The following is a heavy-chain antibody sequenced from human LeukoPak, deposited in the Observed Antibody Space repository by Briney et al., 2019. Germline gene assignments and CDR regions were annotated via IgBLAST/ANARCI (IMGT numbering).Heavy chain of an antibody. CDR3: ARGLMGATGDWFDP. J-gene: IGHJ5*02. D-gene: IGHD1-26*01. CDR1: GYTFTSYD. CDR2: MNPNSGNT. V-gene: IGHV1-8*01. Sequence: GASVKVSCKASGYTFTSYDINWVRQATGQGLEWMGWMNPNSGNTGYAQKFQGRVTMTRNTSISTAYMELSSLRSEDTAVYYCARGLMGATGDWFDPWGLGTLVTVSS.